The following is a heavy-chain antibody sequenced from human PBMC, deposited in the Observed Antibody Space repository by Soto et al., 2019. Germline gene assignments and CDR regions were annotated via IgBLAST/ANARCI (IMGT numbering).Heavy chain of an antibody. D-gene: IGHD2-21*02. V-gene: IGHV1-18*04. CDR1: GYTFTSYG. CDR2: ISAYNGNT. Sequence: QVQLVQSGAEVKKPGASVKVSCKASGYTFTSYGISWVRQAPGQGLEWMGWISAYNGNTNYAQKLQGRVPMTTDTSTSTAYMELRSLRSDDTAVYYCARDAEGIVVVTAGDWFDPWGQGTLVTVSS. CDR3: ARDAEGIVVVTAGDWFDP. J-gene: IGHJ5*02.